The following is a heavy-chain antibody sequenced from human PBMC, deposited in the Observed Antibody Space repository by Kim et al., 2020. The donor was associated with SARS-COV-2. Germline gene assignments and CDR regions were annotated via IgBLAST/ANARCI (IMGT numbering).Heavy chain of an antibody. CDR2: ISYDGSNK. D-gene: IGHD3-10*01. CDR3: ARPPQRSGFGSYFDY. Sequence: GGSLRLSCAASGFTFSSYAMHWVRQAPGKGLEWVAVISYDGSNKYYADSVKGRFTISRDNSKNTLYLQMNSLRAEDTAVYYCARPPQRSGFGSYFDYWGQGTLVTVSS. J-gene: IGHJ4*02. CDR1: GFTFSSYA. V-gene: IGHV3-30*04.